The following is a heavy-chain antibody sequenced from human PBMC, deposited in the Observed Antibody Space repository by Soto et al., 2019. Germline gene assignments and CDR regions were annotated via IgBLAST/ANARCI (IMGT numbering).Heavy chain of an antibody. D-gene: IGHD3-3*01. CDR3: ARSYYDFWSGYPDY. CDR2: ISYDGSNK. Sequence: QVQLVESGGGVVQPGRSLRLSCAASGFTFSSYAMHWVRQAPGKGLEWVAVISYDGSNKYYADSVKGRFTISRDNSKNTLYLQMNSLRAEDTAVYYCARSYYDFWSGYPDYWGQGNLVTVSS. V-gene: IGHV3-30-3*01. J-gene: IGHJ4*02. CDR1: GFTFSSYA.